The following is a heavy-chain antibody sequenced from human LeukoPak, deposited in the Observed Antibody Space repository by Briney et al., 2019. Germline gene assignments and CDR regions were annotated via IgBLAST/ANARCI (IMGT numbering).Heavy chain of an antibody. D-gene: IGHD3-10*01. CDR2: ISGSGGST. Sequence: GGSLRLSCAASGFTFSSYAMSWVRQAPGKGLEWVSAISGSGGSTYYADSVKGRFTIPRDNSKNTLYLRMNSLRAEDTAVYYCAKDSRKLLWFGELLGSGIDYWGQGTLVTVSS. CDR3: AKDSRKLLWFGELLGSGIDY. J-gene: IGHJ4*02. CDR1: GFTFSSYA. V-gene: IGHV3-23*01.